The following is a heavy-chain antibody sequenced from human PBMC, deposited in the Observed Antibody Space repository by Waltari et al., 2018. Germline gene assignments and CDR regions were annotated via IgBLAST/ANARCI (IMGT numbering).Heavy chain of an antibody. Sequence: QVQLVQSGAEVKKPGASVKVSCKASGYTFTSYAMHWVRQAPGQRLEWMGWINGDNGNTKYSQKFQGRVTITRDTSASTAYMELSSLRYEDTAVYYCARSWKEYYDSSGSNPWGYWGQGTLVTVSS. CDR1: GYTFTSYA. J-gene: IGHJ4*02. D-gene: IGHD3-22*01. CDR2: INGDNGNT. V-gene: IGHV1-3*01. CDR3: ARSWKEYYDSSGSNPWGY.